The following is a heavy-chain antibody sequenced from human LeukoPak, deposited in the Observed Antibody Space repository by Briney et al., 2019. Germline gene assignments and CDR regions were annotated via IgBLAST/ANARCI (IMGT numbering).Heavy chain of an antibody. CDR2: IRGNGEYT. D-gene: IGHD3-3*02. Sequence: GGSLRLSCAASGFTFSSYATTWVRQAPGKGLEWVSGIRGNGEYTYYADSVKGRFTISRDNSKNTLYLQMTSLSAEDTAVYYCAKDRISSLYYYYGLDVWGQGTTVTVSS. V-gene: IGHV3-23*01. J-gene: IGHJ6*02. CDR1: GFTFSSYA. CDR3: AKDRISSLYYYYGLDV.